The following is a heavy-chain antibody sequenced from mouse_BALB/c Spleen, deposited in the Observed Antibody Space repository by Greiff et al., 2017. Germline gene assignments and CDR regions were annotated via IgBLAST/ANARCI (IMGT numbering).Heavy chain of an antibody. D-gene: IGHD1-1*01. CDR3: ARAPYYYGIDY. V-gene: IGHV7-3*02. CDR1: GFTFTDYY. J-gene: IGHJ2*01. Sequence: EVKLMESGGGLVQPGGSLRLSCATSGFTFTDYYMSWVRQPPGKALEWLGFIRNKANGYTTEYSASVKGRFTISRDNSQSILYLQMNTLRAEDSATYYCARAPYYYGIDYWGQGTTLTVSS. CDR2: IRNKANGYTT.